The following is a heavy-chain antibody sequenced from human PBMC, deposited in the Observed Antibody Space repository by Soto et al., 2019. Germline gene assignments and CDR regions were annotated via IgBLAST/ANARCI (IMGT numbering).Heavy chain of an antibody. D-gene: IGHD4-17*01. CDR1: GYTFTYLD. CDR2: ITPFNGNT. V-gene: IGHV1-45*02. CDR3: AGQMTTMTPFDY. Sequence: ASVKVSFKASGYTFTYLDLHWVRQAPGQALEWMGWITPFNGNTNYAQKFQDRVTITRDRSMSTAYMELSSLRSEDTAMYYCAGQMTTMTPFDYWGQGTLVTVSS. J-gene: IGHJ4*02.